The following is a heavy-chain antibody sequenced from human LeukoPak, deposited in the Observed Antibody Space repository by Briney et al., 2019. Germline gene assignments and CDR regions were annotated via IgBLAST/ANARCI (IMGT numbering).Heavy chain of an antibody. Sequence: QAGGSLRLSCAASGITFSSYWMHWVRQAPGKGLVWVSRINSDGSSTSYADSVKGRFTISRDAAKNTLYLQMNSLRAEDTAVYYCARVLYSSGWYDYWGQGTLVTVSS. J-gene: IGHJ4*02. CDR2: INSDGSST. CDR3: ARVLYSSGWYDY. D-gene: IGHD6-19*01. V-gene: IGHV3-74*01. CDR1: GITFSSYW.